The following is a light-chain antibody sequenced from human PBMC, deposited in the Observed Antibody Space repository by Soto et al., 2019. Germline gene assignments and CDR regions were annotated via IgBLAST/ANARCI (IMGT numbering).Light chain of an antibody. V-gene: IGLV1-44*01. CDR3: ATWDDSLNGYV. CDR1: SSNIGSGGAT. J-gene: IGLJ1*01. CDR2: SNN. Sequence: QSALTQPPSASGTPGQRVSISCSGSSSNIGSGGATVTWYQQLPGTAPKLVIFSNNQRPSGVPDRFSGSKSGTSASLAISGLQSEDEAAYYCATWDDSLNGYVFGIGTKVTVL.